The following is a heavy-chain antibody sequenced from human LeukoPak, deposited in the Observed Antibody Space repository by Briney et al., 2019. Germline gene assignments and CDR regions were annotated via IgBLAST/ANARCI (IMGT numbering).Heavy chain of an antibody. V-gene: IGHV3-23*01. Sequence: GGSLRLSCAASGFPFSPAWMSWVRQAPGKGLEWVSAISGSGGSTYYADSVKGRFTISRDNSKNTLYLQMNSLRAEDTAVYYCAKGAAAGISASDYWGQGTLVTVSS. CDR3: AKGAAAGISASDY. CDR2: ISGSGGST. CDR1: GFPFSPAW. D-gene: IGHD6-13*01. J-gene: IGHJ4*02.